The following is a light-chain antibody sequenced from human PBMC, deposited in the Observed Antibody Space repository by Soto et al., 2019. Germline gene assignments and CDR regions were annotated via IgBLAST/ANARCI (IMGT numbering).Light chain of an antibody. J-gene: IGLJ3*02. CDR2: VNSDGSH. CDR3: QTWGTGIRV. Sequence: QSVLTQSPSASASLGASVKLTCTLSSGHSSYVIAWHQQQPDKGPRYLMRVNSDGSHIKGDGIPDRFSGSSSGAERYLTISSLQSEDEADYYCQTWGTGIRVFGGGTKLTVL. CDR1: SGHSSYV. V-gene: IGLV4-69*01.